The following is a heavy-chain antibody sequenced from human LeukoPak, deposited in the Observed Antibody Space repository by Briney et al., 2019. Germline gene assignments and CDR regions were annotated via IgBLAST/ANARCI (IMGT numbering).Heavy chain of an antibody. CDR3: ARGGKLELRGWVDP. D-gene: IGHD1-7*01. Sequence: GGSLRLSCAASGFTFSSYSMNWVRQAPGKGLEWVSSISSSSSYIYYADSVKDRFTISRDNAKNSLYLQMNSLRAEDTAVYYCARGGKLELRGWVDPWGQGTLVTVSS. J-gene: IGHJ5*02. CDR1: GFTFSSYS. CDR2: ISSSSSYI. V-gene: IGHV3-21*01.